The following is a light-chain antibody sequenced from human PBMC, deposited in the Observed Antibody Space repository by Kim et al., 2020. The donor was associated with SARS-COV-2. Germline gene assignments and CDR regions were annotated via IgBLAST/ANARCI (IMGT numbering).Light chain of an antibody. CDR2: SNN. V-gene: IGLV1-47*02. CDR1: SSNIGSNY. Sequence: GVTISCSGSSSNIGSNYVYWYQQRPGTAPKLLIYSNNQRPSGVPDRFSGSKSGTSASLAISGLRSEDEADYYCAAWDDSLSGSWVFGGGTKLTVL. J-gene: IGLJ3*02. CDR3: AAWDDSLSGSWV.